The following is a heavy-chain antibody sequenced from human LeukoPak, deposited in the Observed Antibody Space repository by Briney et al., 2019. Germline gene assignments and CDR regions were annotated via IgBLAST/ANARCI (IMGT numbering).Heavy chain of an antibody. Sequence: GGSLRLSCSASGFTFSSYAMHWDRQAPGKGLEYVSAVSSNGGSTYYADSVKGRFTISRDNSKNTLYLQMSSLRAEDTAVYYCVKGEIQLWPVRGRGAFDYWGQGTLVTVSS. V-gene: IGHV3-64D*06. D-gene: IGHD5-18*01. CDR2: VSSNGGST. CDR1: GFTFSSYA. J-gene: IGHJ4*02. CDR3: VKGEIQLWPVRGRGAFDY.